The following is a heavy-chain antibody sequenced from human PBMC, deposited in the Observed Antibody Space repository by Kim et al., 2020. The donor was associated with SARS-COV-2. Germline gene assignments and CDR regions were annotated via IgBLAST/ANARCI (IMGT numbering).Heavy chain of an antibody. CDR3: FVSEDCDGGECTTGVFDY. V-gene: IGHV1-2*02. CDR2: IDPNTGGT. Sequence: ASVKVSCKASGYTFTGYYLHWARQAPGQGLQWMAWIDPNTGGTFYSPHLQGRVTLTRDTSINTAYLALTDLRSDDTAVYYCFVSEDCDGGECTTGVFDYWGQGTQVTVSS. CDR1: GYTFTGYY. J-gene: IGHJ4*02. D-gene: IGHD2-21*01.